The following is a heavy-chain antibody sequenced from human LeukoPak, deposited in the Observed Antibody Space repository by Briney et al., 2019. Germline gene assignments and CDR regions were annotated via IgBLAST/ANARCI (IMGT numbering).Heavy chain of an antibody. CDR2: IYSSGGT. V-gene: IGHV4-61*02. J-gene: IGHJ4*02. Sequence: PSETLPLTCTVSGGSISSGNYYWSWIRQPAGKGLEWIGRIYSSGGTNYNPSLKSRVTISVDTSKNQFSLKLSSVTAADTAVYYCRGLKQQLAEVIDYWGQGTLVTVSS. D-gene: IGHD6-13*01. CDR1: GGSISSGNYY. CDR3: RGLKQQLAEVIDY.